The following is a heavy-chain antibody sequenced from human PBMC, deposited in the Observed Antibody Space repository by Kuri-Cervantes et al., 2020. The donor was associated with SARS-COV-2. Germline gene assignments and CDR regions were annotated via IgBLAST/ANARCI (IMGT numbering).Heavy chain of an antibody. CDR2: ISYDGSNK. CDR1: GFTFSSYS. CDR3: ARRVYGSPDY. J-gene: IGHJ4*02. V-gene: IGHV3-30*03. Sequence: GGSLRLSCAASGFTFSSYSMNWVRQAPGKGLEWVAVISYDGSNKYYADSVKGRFTISRDNSKNTLYLQMNSLRAEDTAVYYCARRVYGSPDYWGQGTLVTVSS. D-gene: IGHD2-8*01.